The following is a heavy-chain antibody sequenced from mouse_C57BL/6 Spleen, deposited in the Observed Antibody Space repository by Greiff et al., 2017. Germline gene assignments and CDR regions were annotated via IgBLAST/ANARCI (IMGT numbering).Heavy chain of an antibody. CDR2: IDPEDGET. Sequence: VQLQQSGAELVKPGASVKLSCTASGFNIKDYYMHWVKQRTEQGLEWIGRIDPEDGETKYAPKFQGKATITADTSSNTAYLQLSSLTSEDTAVYYCALYYGSSYDYYAMDYWGQGTSVTVSS. V-gene: IGHV14-2*01. D-gene: IGHD1-1*01. J-gene: IGHJ4*01. CDR3: ALYYGSSYDYYAMDY. CDR1: GFNIKDYY.